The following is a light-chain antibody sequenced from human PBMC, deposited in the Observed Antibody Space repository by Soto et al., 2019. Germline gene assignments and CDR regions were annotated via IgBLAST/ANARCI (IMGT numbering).Light chain of an antibody. CDR3: QIYNSAHRT. CDR2: AAS. V-gene: IGKV1-27*01. J-gene: IGKJ1*01. Sequence: DIQMTQSPSSLSASIGDRVTISCRASQGSSNSLAWYQQKAGEVPKLLIYAASTSHSGVPSRFRGSGSGTDFTLPMSSLQPEDVATCYCQIYNSAHRTFGQGTKVEIK. CDR1: QGSSNS.